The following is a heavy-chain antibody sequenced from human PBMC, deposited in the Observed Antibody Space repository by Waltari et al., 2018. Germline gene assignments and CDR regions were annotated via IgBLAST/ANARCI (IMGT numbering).Heavy chain of an antibody. CDR2: IIPIFGTA. CDR1: GGPFSSYA. V-gene: IGHV1-69*01. CDR3: ARVPLTYDIVVVPAAPKYYYGMDV. D-gene: IGHD2-2*01. J-gene: IGHJ6*02. Sequence: QVQLVQSGAEAKKPGSSVTVSCKASGGPFSSYAIRWVRRAPGQGLEWMGGIIPIFGTANYAQKFQGRVTITADESTSTAYMELSSLRSEDTAVYYCARVPLTYDIVVVPAAPKYYYGMDVWGQGTTVTVSS.